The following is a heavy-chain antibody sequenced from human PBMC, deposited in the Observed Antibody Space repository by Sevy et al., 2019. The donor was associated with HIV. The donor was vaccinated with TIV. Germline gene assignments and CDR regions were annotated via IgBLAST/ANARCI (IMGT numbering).Heavy chain of an antibody. CDR2: IYYNGHI. CDR1: GGSISSLY. V-gene: IGHV4-59*08. D-gene: IGHD1-26*01. J-gene: IGHJ4*02. CDR3: AGENAWGRCYS. Sequence: SETLSLTCTVSGGSISSLYWIWIRQPPGKGLEWIANIYYNGHINYNPSLKSRVTLSLDTSKNQFSLRLSSVTAADTAMYYCAGENAWGRCYSWGQGTLVTVSS.